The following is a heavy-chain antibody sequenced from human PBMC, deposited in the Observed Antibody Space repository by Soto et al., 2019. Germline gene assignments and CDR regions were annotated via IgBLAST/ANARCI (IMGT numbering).Heavy chain of an antibody. J-gene: IGHJ4*02. Sequence: EVQLLESGGDLIQPGGSLRLSCAAYGFTFNIYAMTWVRQAPGKGLEWVSAISRYGDITYYADSVEGRFSISRYNSKNTLYLQMNSLRAEDTAVYYCAKDRYLDHDSRGYLFDNWGQGTLVTVSS. CDR2: ISRYGDIT. CDR3: AKDRYLDHDSRGYLFDN. D-gene: IGHD3-22*01. CDR1: GFTFNIYA. V-gene: IGHV3-23*01.